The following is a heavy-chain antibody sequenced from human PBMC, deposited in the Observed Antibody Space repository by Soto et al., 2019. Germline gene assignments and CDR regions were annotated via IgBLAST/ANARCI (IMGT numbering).Heavy chain of an antibody. CDR1: GFTFSSYG. CDR2: IWVDGSNK. J-gene: IGHJ6*02. Sequence: GGSLRLSCAASGFTFSSYGMHWVRQAPGKGLEWVAVIWVDGSNKFYADSVKGRFTISRDNSKNTVSLQMNSLRDEDTAVYYCARGTDSGAYGDLYYYYYYGMDVWGQGTTVTVSS. CDR3: ARGTDSGAYGDLYYYYYYGMDV. V-gene: IGHV3-33*01. D-gene: IGHD4-17*01.